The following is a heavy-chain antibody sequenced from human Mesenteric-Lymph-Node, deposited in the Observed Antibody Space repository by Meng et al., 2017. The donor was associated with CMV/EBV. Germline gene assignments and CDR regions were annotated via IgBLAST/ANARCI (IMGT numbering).Heavy chain of an antibody. CDR1: GFTFSSYS. CDR3: ARLGY. V-gene: IGHV3-48*04. D-gene: IGHD6-13*01. CDR2: ISSSSSTI. J-gene: IGHJ4*02. Sequence: GESLKISCAASGFTFSSYSMNWVRQAPGKGLEWVSYISSSSSTIYYADSVKGRFTISRDNAKNSLYLQMNSLRAEDTAVYYCARLGYWGQGTLVTVSS.